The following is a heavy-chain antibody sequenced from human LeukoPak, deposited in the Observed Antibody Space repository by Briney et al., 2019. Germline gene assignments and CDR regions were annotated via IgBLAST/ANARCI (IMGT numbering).Heavy chain of an antibody. V-gene: IGHV3-11*05. CDR2: ISSSSSYT. Sequence: PGGSLRLSCAASGFTFSDYYMSWIRQAPGKGLEWVSYISSSSSYTNYADSVKGRFTISRDNAKNSLYLQMNSLRAEDTAVYYCAGDLTYYYGSGSSDWGQGTLVTVSS. CDR1: GFTFSDYY. D-gene: IGHD3-10*01. J-gene: IGHJ4*02. CDR3: AGDLTYYYGSGSSD.